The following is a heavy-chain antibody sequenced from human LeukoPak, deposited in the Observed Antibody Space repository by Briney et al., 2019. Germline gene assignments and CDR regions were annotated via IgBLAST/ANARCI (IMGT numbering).Heavy chain of an antibody. CDR1: GGSISSYY. CDR2: IYTSGST. CDR3: ARVEMVVPAAVFFDY. Sequence: PSETLSLTCTVSGGSISSYYWSWIRQPPGKGLEWIGYIYTSGSTKYNPSLKSRVTISVDTSKNQFSLKLSSVTAADTAVYYCARVEMVVPAAVFFDYWGQGNLVTVSS. D-gene: IGHD2-2*01. V-gene: IGHV4-4*09. J-gene: IGHJ4*02.